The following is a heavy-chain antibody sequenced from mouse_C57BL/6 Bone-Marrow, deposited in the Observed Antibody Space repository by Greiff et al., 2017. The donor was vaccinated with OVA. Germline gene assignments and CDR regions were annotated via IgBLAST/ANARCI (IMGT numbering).Heavy chain of an antibody. V-gene: IGHV3-6*01. D-gene: IGHD1-1*01. CDR3: ARDQGYYYGSSYDWYCDV. Sequence: EVQLVESGPGLVKPSQSLSLTCSVTGYSITSGYYWNWIRQFPGNKLEWMGYISYDGSNNYNPSLKNRISITRDTSKNQFFLKLNSVTTEDTATYYCARDQGYYYGSSYDWYCDVWGTGTTVTVSS. CDR2: ISYDGSN. J-gene: IGHJ1*03. CDR1: GYSITSGYY.